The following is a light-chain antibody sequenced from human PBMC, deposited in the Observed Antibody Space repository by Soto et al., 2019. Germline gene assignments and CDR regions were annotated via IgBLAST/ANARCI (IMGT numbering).Light chain of an antibody. Sequence: QSALTQSPSASGSPGQSVTISCTGTSSDVGNYQYVSWYQQHPGKAPKLMIYEVSKRPSGVPDRFAGSKSGNTASLTVSGLQDEDEADYYCSSYAGSNLWVFGGGTKLTVL. CDR1: SSDVGNYQY. V-gene: IGLV2-8*01. CDR3: SSYAGSNLWV. J-gene: IGLJ3*02. CDR2: EVS.